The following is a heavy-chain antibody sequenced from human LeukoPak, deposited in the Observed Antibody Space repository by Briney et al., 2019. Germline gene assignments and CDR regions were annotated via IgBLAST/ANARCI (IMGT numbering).Heavy chain of an antibody. V-gene: IGHV3-7*03. CDR1: GFTFRSDW. D-gene: IGHD6-19*01. CDR2: INPDGSAT. CDR3: ARRAVAYDY. Sequence: TGGSLRLACAASGFTFRSDWMSWVRQSPEKGLEWAANINPDGSATYYVDSVKGRFIISRDNTKNSLYLQMNSLRAEDTAVYYCARRAVAYDYWGQGTLVTVSS. J-gene: IGHJ4*02.